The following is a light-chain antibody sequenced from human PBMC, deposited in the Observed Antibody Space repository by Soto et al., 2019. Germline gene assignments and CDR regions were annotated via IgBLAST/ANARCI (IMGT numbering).Light chain of an antibody. CDR3: QQYNSWPT. CDR1: HSISTN. CDR2: GAS. V-gene: IGKV3-15*01. Sequence: EIIMTQSPATLSVSPGEGATLSCRTSHSISTNLAWYQHKRGQSPRLLVYGASTRDTGVPASFSGSGSGAEFTLSISSLQSEDFAVYYCQQYNSWPTFGGGTKVEIK. J-gene: IGKJ4*01.